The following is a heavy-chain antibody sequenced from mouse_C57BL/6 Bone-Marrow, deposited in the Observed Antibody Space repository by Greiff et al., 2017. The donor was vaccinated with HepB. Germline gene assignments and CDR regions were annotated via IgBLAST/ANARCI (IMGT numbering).Heavy chain of an antibody. CDR2: IYPGGGYT. J-gene: IGHJ3*01. Sequence: VKLVESGAELVRPGTSVKMSCKASGYTFTNYWIGWAKQRPGHGLEWIGDIYPGGGYTNYNEKFKGKATLTADKSSSTAYMQFSSLTSEDSAIYYCARDDYGFAYWGQGTLVTVSA. D-gene: IGHD2-4*01. V-gene: IGHV1-63*01. CDR3: ARDDYGFAY. CDR1: GYTFTNYW.